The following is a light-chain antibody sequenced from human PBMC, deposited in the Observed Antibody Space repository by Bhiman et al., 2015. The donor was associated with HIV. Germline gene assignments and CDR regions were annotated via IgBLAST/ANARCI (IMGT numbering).Light chain of an antibody. CDR3: QVWDSSTAWV. CDR2: RNN. Sequence: QSVLTQAPSASGTPGQRVTISCSGSSSNIGSNSVNWYQQLPGTAPKLLIYRNNQRPSGVPDRISGSKSGTSASLAINGLQAEDEADYYCQVWDSSTAWVFGTGTKVTVL. V-gene: IGLV1-44*01. J-gene: IGLJ1*01. CDR1: SSNIGSNS.